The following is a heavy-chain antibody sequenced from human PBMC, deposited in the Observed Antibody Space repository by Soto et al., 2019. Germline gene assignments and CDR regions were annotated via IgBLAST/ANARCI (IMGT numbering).Heavy chain of an antibody. CDR3: AKDPVPKQWLANWFDP. CDR1: GFTFSSYA. Sequence: PGGSLRLSCAASGFTFSSYAMSWVRQAPGKGLEWVSAISGSGGSTYYADSVKGRFTISRDNSKNTLYLQMNSLRAEDTVLYFCAKDPVPKQWLANWFDPWGQGTLVTVSS. V-gene: IGHV3-23*01. D-gene: IGHD6-19*01. J-gene: IGHJ5*02. CDR2: ISGSGGST.